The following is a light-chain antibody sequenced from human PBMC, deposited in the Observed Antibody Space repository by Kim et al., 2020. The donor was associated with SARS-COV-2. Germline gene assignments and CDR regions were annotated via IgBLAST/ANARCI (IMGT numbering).Light chain of an antibody. CDR1: ISDIGTYSL. CDR2: DIS. J-gene: IGLJ3*02. CDR3: CSFTSAVTWM. Sequence: QSALTQPASISASPGQSITISCSGTISDIGTYSLISWYQQHPGKAPRLLIFDISKRPSGVSGRFSGSKSGNTASLTISGLQPDDEADYFCCSFTSAVTWMFGGGTHLTVL. V-gene: IGLV2-23*02.